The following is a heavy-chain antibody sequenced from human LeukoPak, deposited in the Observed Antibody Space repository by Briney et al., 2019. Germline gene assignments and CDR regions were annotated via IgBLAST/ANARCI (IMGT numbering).Heavy chain of an antibody. CDR1: GFTFSNYW. V-gene: IGHV3-7*01. J-gene: IGHJ4*02. Sequence: GGSLRLSCAASGFTFSNYWMSWVRQGPGEGLEWVANINQRGSEKYYVDSVKGRLTISRDNAKNSLYLQMNSLRAEDTAVYYCARWGATGYGDYWGQGTLVTVSS. CDR2: INQRGSEK. CDR3: ARWGATGYGDY. D-gene: IGHD3-9*01.